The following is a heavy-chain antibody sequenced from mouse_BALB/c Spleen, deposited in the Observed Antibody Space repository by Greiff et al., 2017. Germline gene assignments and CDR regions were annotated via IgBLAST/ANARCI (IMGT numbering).Heavy chain of an antibody. CDR2: IDPETGGT. Sequence: VKLQESGAELVRPGASVTLSCKASGYTFTDYEMHWVKQTPVHGLEWIGAIDPETGGTAYNQKFKGKATLTADKSSSTAYMELRSLTSEDSAVYYCTRDTTANFDVWGAGTTVTVSS. CDR1: GYTFTDYE. D-gene: IGHD1-2*01. J-gene: IGHJ1*01. CDR3: TRDTTANFDV. V-gene: IGHV1-15*01.